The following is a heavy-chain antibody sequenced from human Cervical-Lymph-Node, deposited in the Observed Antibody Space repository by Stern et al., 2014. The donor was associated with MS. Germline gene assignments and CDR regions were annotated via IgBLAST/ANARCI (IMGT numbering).Heavy chain of an antibody. J-gene: IGHJ3*02. Sequence: VQLVQSGSELNSHGASVKVSCRTSGYPFSDSAINWVRQVPGQGLEWMGWINTHTGKPAYAQDFTGHFVFSLDTSVSTAYLQITSLRAEDSAIYFCAKEGVEDNDAFDIWGQGTMVTVSP. CDR3: AKEGVEDNDAFDI. CDR2: INTHTGKP. V-gene: IGHV7-4-1*02. CDR1: GYPFSDSA. D-gene: IGHD3-3*01.